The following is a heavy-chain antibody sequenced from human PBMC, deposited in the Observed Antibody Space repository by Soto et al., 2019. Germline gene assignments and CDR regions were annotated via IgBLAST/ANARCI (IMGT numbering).Heavy chain of an antibody. D-gene: IGHD6-19*01. V-gene: IGHV5-10-1*01. Sequence: EVQLVQSGAEVKKPGESLRISCKGSGYSFASYWITWVRQMPGKGLEWMGRINPSDSYTNYSPSFQGHVTISADKSIRTAYLQWSSLKASDTAMYYCARRDGYSSGWYDNWFDPWGQGTLVTVSS. CDR1: GYSFASYW. CDR2: INPSDSYT. J-gene: IGHJ5*02. CDR3: ARRDGYSSGWYDNWFDP.